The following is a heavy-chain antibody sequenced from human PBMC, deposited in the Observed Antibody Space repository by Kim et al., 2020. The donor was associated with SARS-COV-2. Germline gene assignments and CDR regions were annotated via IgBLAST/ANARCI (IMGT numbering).Heavy chain of an antibody. V-gene: IGHV3-30*03. CDR3: ALDHPAQLWSF. Sequence: GGSRRLSCAASGFTFRSYGMHWVRHAPGKGLDWVAVISNDGSNKNYADSVKGRFTISRDNSKNPLSLQMDSLRAEDTAVYYCALDHPAQLWSFWGQGTLV. D-gene: IGHD5-18*01. CDR2: ISNDGSNK. CDR1: GFTFRSYG. J-gene: IGHJ4*02.